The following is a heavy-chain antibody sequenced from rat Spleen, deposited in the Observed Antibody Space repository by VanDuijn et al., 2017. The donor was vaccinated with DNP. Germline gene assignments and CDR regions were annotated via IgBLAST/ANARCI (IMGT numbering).Heavy chain of an antibody. CDR1: GFTFSNYW. Sequence: EVQLVETGGGLVQPGGSLKLSCVASGFTFSNYWMYWIRQAPGKGLEWVASIKTGGGSTYYPDSVKGRFTISRDNAKNTQYLQMDSLRSEDTATYYCARQGTVATLYYFDYWGQGVMVTVSS. D-gene: IGHD1-8*01. J-gene: IGHJ2*01. CDR3: ARQGTVATLYYFDY. CDR2: IKTGGGST. V-gene: IGHV5-58*01.